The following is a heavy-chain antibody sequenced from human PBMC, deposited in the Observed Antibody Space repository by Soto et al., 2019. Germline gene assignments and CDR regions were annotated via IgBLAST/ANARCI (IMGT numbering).Heavy chain of an antibody. V-gene: IGHV3-30-3*01. CDR3: ARAVSTRPGYYYGMDV. CDR1: GFTFSSYA. J-gene: IGHJ6*02. D-gene: IGHD3-22*01. Sequence: GGSLRLSCAASGFTFSSYAMHWVRQAPGKGLEWVAVISYDGSNKYYADSVKGRFTISRDNSKNTLYLQMNSLRAEDTAVYYCARAVSTRPGYYYGMDVWGQATTVTDSS. CDR2: ISYDGSNK.